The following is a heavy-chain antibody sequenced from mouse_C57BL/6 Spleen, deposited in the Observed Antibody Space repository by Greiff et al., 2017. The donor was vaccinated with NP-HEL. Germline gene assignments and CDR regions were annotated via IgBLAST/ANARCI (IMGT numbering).Heavy chain of an antibody. V-gene: IGHV1-59*01. CDR3: ARNGYPGGWYFDV. J-gene: IGHJ1*03. D-gene: IGHD2-2*01. Sequence: QVQLQQPGAELVRPGTSVKLSCKASGYTFTSYWMHWVKQRPGQGLEWIGVIDPSDSYTNYNQKFKGKATLTVDTSSSTAYMQLSSLTSEDSAVYYCARNGYPGGWYFDVWGTGTTVTVSS. CDR1: GYTFTSYW. CDR2: IDPSDSYT.